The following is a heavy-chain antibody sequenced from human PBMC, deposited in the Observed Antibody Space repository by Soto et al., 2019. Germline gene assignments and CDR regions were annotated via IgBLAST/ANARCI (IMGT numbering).Heavy chain of an antibody. V-gene: IGHV1-8*01. CDR3: ARERSYGLDV. J-gene: IGHJ6*02. CDR2: MNPNSGNT. D-gene: IGHD4-17*01. CDR1: GYTFPSSA. Sequence: QVQLVQSGAEVKKPGASVKVSCKASGYTFPSSAIAWVRQATGQGLEWVAWMNPNSGNTGYAQKFQSRGTMSSNTSISTADMERSSLRSEDTAVYDCARERSYGLDVWGQGTTVTVSS.